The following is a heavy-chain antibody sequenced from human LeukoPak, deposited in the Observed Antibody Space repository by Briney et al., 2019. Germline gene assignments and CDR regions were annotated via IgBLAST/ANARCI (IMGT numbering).Heavy chain of an antibody. Sequence: PSETLSLTCTVSGGSISGYYWSWIRQPPGKGLEWIGYIYYSGNTNYNPSLKSRVTISVDTSKNQFSLKLSSVTAADTAVYYCARIVAYDYGYIDYWGHGTLVTVSS. V-gene: IGHV4-59*01. CDR2: IYYSGNT. CDR1: GGSISGYY. J-gene: IGHJ4*01. D-gene: IGHD4/OR15-4a*01. CDR3: ARIVAYDYGYIDY.